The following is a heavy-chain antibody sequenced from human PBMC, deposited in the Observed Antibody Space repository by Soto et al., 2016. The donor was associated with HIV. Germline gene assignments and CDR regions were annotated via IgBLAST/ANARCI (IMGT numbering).Heavy chain of an antibody. D-gene: IGHD3-3*01. CDR2: INSDGSNT. CDR1: GFNFSSYW. Sequence: EVQLVESGGGLVQPGGSLRLSCAASGFNFSSYWMHWVRQAPGKGLMWVSRINSDGSNTRYADSVKGRFTISRDNAKNTLYLQMNSLRADDTAVYYCARDRSFWSGSLYYWGQGTLVTASS. J-gene: IGHJ4*02. CDR3: ARDRSFWSGSLYY. V-gene: IGHV3-74*01.